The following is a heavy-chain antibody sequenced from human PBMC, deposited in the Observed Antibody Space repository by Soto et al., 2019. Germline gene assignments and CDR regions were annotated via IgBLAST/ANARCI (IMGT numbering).Heavy chain of an antibody. D-gene: IGHD2-8*02. J-gene: IGHJ4*02. CDR2: IYYSGST. CDR1: GGSISSGCYY. Sequence: SETLSLTCSVSGGSISSGCYYWSWISQHPGKGLEWIGYIYYSGSTYYNPSLKSRVTISVDTSKNQFSLKLTSVTAADTAVYYCARDEITGLFDYWGQGTLVTVSS. V-gene: IGHV4-31*03. CDR3: ARDEITGLFDY.